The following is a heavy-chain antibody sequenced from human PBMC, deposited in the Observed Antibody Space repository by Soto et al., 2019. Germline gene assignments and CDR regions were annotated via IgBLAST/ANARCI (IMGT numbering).Heavy chain of an antibody. CDR2: ITSTSSYI. J-gene: IGHJ6*02. Sequence: GGSLTLSCAASGFSFSSFTLNWVRQAPGKGLEWVSSITSTSSYIYYADSVKGRFTISRDNAKNSLYLQMNSLRAADTAMYYGTRDPRCGSRYYYYYAMDVWGQGTTVTVSS. CDR3: TRDPRCGSRYYYYYAMDV. CDR1: GFSFSSFT. D-gene: IGHD5-12*01. V-gene: IGHV3-21*06.